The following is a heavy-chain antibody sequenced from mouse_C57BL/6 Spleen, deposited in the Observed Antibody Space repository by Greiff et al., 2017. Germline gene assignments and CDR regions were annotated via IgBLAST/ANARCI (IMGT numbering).Heavy chain of an antibody. CDR2: IDPSDSYT. Sequence: QVQLQQPGAELVRPGTSVKLSCKASGYTFTSYWMHWVKQRPGQGLEWIGVIDPSDSYTNYNQKFKGKATLTVDTSSSTAYMQLSSLTSEDFAVYYCAREGSTVVARGYFDVWGTGTTVTVSS. J-gene: IGHJ1*03. V-gene: IGHV1-59*01. CDR3: AREGSTVVARGYFDV. CDR1: GYTFTSYW. D-gene: IGHD1-1*01.